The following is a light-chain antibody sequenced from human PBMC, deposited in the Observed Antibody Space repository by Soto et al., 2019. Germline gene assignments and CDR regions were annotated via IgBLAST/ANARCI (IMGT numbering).Light chain of an antibody. V-gene: IGKV3-20*01. CDR1: QSVSSSY. Sequence: EIVLTQSPGTLSLSPGETATLSCRASQSVSSSYLAWYHQKPGQAPRLLIYGASSRATGIPDRFSGSGSGTDFTLTISRLEPEDFAVYYCQQYDRSLYTFVQGTKLEIK. CDR3: QQYDRSLYT. J-gene: IGKJ2*01. CDR2: GAS.